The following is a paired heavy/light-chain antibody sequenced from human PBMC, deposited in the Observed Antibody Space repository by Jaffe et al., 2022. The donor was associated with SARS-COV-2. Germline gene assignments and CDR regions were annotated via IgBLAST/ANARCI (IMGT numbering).Light chain of an antibody. Sequence: SYELTQPPSVSVSPGQTARITCSGDALPKKYAYWYQQKSGQAPVLVIYEDSKRPSGIPERFSGSRSGTMATLTISGAQVEDEADYYCYSTDSSGNHSGVFGTGTKVTVL. CDR1: ALPKKY. CDR2: EDS. J-gene: IGLJ1*01. V-gene: IGLV3-10*01. CDR3: YSTDSSGNHSGV.
Heavy chain of an antibody. J-gene: IGHJ2*01. D-gene: IGHD3-10*01. CDR1: GFTFSSYG. CDR3: ARGAITMVRGVPNWYFDL. CDR2: IWYDGSNK. Sequence: QVQLVESGGGVVQPGRSLRLSCAASGFTFSSYGMHWVRQAPGKGLEWVAVIWYDGSNKYYADSVKGRFTISRDNSKNTLYMQMNSLRAEDTAVYYCARGAITMVRGVPNWYFDLWGRGTLVTVSS. V-gene: IGHV3-33*01.